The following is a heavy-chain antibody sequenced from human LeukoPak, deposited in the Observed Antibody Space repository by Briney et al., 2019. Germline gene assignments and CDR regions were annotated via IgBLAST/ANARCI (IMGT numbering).Heavy chain of an antibody. J-gene: IGHJ4*02. CDR1: GFSFSSYG. D-gene: IGHD5-24*01. CDR2: ISYDGRNK. Sequence: GRSLRLSCAASGFSFSSYGMHWVRQAPGKGLVWVAVISYDGRNKYYADSVKGRFTISRDTSKNTLYQQMNSLRAEDTAVYYCASEDGHNPNLGFDYWGQGTLVTVSS. V-gene: IGHV3-30*03. CDR3: ASEDGHNPNLGFDY.